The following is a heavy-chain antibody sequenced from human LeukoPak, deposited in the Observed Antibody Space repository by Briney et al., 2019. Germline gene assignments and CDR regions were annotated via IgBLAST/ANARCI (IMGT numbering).Heavy chain of an antibody. Sequence: SETLSLTCSVSGGSINNYYWSWIRQSAGKGLEWIGRLYYSGSTNYNPSLKSRVTISIDTSKNQFSLKLSSVTAADTAVYYCARHLRYRVVATMWEYAFDIWGQGTMVTVSS. CDR3: ARHLRYRVVATMWEYAFDI. V-gene: IGHV4-59*08. J-gene: IGHJ3*02. CDR2: LYYSGST. D-gene: IGHD5-12*01. CDR1: GGSINNYY.